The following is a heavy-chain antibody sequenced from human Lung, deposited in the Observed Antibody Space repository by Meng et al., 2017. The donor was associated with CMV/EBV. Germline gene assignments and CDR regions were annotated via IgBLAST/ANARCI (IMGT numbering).Heavy chain of an antibody. CDR2: INTANGAP. CDR1: GPYFNAFG. CDR3: ARRRGVYHFLEGGGNAYFVY. J-gene: IGHJ4*02. Sequence: ASAXVSXKGPGPYFNAFGISCMRQAPGQGLEWMGWINTANGAPRYAQRFQGRVTMTTDKSTATSYMELRSLTSDDTAVYYCARRRGVYHFLEGGGNAYFVYWXQGTPVTVSS. D-gene: IGHD3-16*01. V-gene: IGHV1-18*01.